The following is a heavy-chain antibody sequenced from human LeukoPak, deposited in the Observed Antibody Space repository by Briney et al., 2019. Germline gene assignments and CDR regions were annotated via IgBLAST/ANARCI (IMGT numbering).Heavy chain of an antibody. Sequence: PGRSLRLSCAASGFTFSSHAMHWVRQAPGKGLEWVAVISYDGSNKYYADSVKGRFTISRDNSKNTLYLQMNSLRAEDTAVYYCARDLALGTATLDYWGQGTLVTVSS. CDR3: ARDLALGTATLDY. V-gene: IGHV3-30*04. D-gene: IGHD5-18*01. CDR2: ISYDGSNK. CDR1: GFTFSSHA. J-gene: IGHJ4*02.